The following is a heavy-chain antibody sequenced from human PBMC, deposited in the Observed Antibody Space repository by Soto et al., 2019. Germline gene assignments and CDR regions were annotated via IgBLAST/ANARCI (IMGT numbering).Heavy chain of an antibody. D-gene: IGHD6-6*01. CDR1: GGSISSYY. CDR3: ARGGSSVSSYYYYGTDV. J-gene: IGHJ6*02. CDR2: IYYSGST. V-gene: IGHV4-59*01. Sequence: PSETLSLTCTVSGGSISSYYWSWIRQPPGKGLEWIGYIYYSGSTNYNPSLKSRVTISVDTSKNQFSLKLSSVTAADTAVYYCARGGSSVSSYYYYGTDVWGQGTTVTVSS.